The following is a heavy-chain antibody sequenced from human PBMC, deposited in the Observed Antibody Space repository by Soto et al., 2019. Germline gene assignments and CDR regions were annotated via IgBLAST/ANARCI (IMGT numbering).Heavy chain of an antibody. V-gene: IGHV1-69*13. D-gene: IGHD6-6*01. Sequence: SVKVSCKASGGTFSSYAISWVRQAPGQGLEWMGGIIPIFGTANYAQKFQGRVTITADESTSTAYMELSSLRSEDTAVYYCARDGRAARPWSVYYYYGMDVWGQGTTVTVS. CDR1: GGTFSSYA. J-gene: IGHJ6*02. CDR2: IIPIFGTA. CDR3: ARDGRAARPWSVYYYYGMDV.